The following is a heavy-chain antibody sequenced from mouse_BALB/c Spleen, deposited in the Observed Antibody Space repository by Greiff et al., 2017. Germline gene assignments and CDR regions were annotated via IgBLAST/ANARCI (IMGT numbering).Heavy chain of an antibody. J-gene: IGHJ2*01. CDR2: ISYDGSN. D-gene: IGHD1-1*01. CDR3: ARGLNYYGSSYDYFDY. Sequence: EVQLQQSGPGLVKPSQSLSLTCSVTGYSITSGYYWNWIRQFPGNKLEWMGYISYDGSNNYNPSLKNRISITRDTSKNQFFLKLNSVTTEDTATYYCARGLNYYGSSYDYFDYWGQGTTLTVSS. CDR1: GYSITSGYY. V-gene: IGHV3-6*02.